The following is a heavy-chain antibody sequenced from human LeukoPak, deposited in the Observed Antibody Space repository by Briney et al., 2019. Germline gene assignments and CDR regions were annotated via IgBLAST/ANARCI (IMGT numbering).Heavy chain of an antibody. CDR3: ARSRGSSSWYMDAFDI. V-gene: IGHV5-51*01. Sequence: GESLKISCKGSGYRFNSYWIGWVRQMPGKGREWMGIIYPGDSDTRYSPSFEGQVTMSDDRSISTAYLQWSSLKASDSAMYYCARSRGSSSWYMDAFDIWGQGTMVTVSS. CDR2: IYPGDSDT. CDR1: GYRFNSYW. D-gene: IGHD6-13*01. J-gene: IGHJ3*02.